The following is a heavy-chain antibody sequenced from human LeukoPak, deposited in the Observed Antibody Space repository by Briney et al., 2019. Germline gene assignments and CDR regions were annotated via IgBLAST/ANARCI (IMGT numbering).Heavy chain of an antibody. D-gene: IGHD3-10*01. CDR1: GGSISSSSYY. CDR3: AKYCYGSGGGGYFDY. CDR2: IYYSGST. Sequence: SETLSLTCTVSGGSISSSSYYWGWIRQPPGKGLEWIGSIYYSGSTYYNPSLKSRVTISVDTSKNQFSLKLSSVTAADTAVYYCAKYCYGSGGGGYFDYWGQGTLVTVSS. J-gene: IGHJ4*02. V-gene: IGHV4-39*01.